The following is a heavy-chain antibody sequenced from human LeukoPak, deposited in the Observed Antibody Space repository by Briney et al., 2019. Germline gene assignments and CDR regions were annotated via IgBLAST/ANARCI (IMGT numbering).Heavy chain of an antibody. Sequence: SETLSLTCAVSGYSISSGYYWGWIRQPPGKGLEWIGSIYHSGSTYYNPSLKSRVTISVDTSKNQSSLKLSSVTAADTAVYYCARGSGIPLLDLDYWGQGTLVTVSS. V-gene: IGHV4-38-2*01. J-gene: IGHJ4*02. CDR1: GYSISSGYY. CDR2: IYHSGST. D-gene: IGHD3/OR15-3a*01. CDR3: ARGSGIPLLDLDY.